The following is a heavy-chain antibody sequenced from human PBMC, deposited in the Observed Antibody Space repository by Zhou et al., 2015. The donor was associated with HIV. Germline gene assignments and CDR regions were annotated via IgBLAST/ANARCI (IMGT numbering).Heavy chain of an antibody. CDR1: GGTFSSYT. CDR3: ARGYVLSIFGVVIMDY. CDR2: IIPILGIA. V-gene: IGHV1-69*02. D-gene: IGHD3-3*01. J-gene: IGHJ4*02. Sequence: QVQLVQSGAEVKKPGSSVKVSCKASGGTFSSYTISWVRQAPGQGLEWMGRIIPILGIANYAQKFQGRVTITADKSTSTAYMELSSLRSEDTAVYYCARGYVLSIFGVVIMDYWGQGTLVTVSS.